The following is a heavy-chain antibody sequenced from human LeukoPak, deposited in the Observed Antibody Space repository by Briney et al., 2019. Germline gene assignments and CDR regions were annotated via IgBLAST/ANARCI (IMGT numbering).Heavy chain of an antibody. V-gene: IGHV3-73*01. CDR3: TRHGAWDTDHYGMDV. D-gene: IGHD5-18*01. CDR2: ITSKADSYTT. J-gene: IGHJ6*02. CDR1: GFTFSNYW. Sequence: PGGSLRLSCVVSGFTFSNYWMSWVRQAPGKGLEWVGRITSKADSYTTGYAASVKARFTISRDDSKNTAYLQMNSLKTEDTAVYYCTRHGAWDTDHYGMDVWGQGTTVTVSS.